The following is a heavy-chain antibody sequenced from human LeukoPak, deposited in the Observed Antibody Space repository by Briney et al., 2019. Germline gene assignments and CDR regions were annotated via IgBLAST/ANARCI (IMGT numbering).Heavy chain of an antibody. V-gene: IGHV5-51*01. CDR2: IYPGDSDT. D-gene: IGHD3-22*01. CDR3: ARQTGPYYYDSSGYYFDY. Sequence: GESLKISCKGSGYSFTSYWIAWVRQMPGKGLDWMGIIYPGDSDTRYSPSFQGQVTISADKSISTAYLQWSSLKASDTAMYYCARQTGPYYYDSSGYYFDYWGQGTLVTVSS. J-gene: IGHJ4*02. CDR1: GYSFTSYW.